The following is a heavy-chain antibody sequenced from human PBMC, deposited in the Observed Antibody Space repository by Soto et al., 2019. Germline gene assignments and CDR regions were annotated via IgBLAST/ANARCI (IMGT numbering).Heavy chain of an antibody. CDR3: ARHFVAVVIKGWGY. CDR2: ISYSGST. D-gene: IGHD3-22*01. V-gene: IGHV4-59*08. J-gene: IGHJ4*02. Sequence: SLTCTVSVGSISNYYWSWIRQPPGKGLEWIGYISYSGSTNYNPSLKSRVTMSVDTSKNQFSLKLISVTAADTAVYYCARHFVAVVIKGWGYWGQGALVTVSS. CDR1: VGSISNYY.